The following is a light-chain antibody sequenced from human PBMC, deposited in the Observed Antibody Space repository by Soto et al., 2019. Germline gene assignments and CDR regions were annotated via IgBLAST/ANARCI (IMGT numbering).Light chain of an antibody. CDR2: QVS. V-gene: IGKV2-30*01. CDR1: QSLVYIDGNTF. Sequence: DVVMTQSPLSLPVTLGQPASISCRSSQSLVYIDGNTFLNWFQQRPGQSPRRLIYQVSNRDSGVPDRFSGSGSATEFTLEISRVEAEDVGIYYCMQGTHWPPTFGQGTKVDIK. CDR3: MQGTHWPPT. J-gene: IGKJ1*01.